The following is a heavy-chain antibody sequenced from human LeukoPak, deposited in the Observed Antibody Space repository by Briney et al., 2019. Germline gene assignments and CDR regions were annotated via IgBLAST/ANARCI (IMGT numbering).Heavy chain of an antibody. CDR2: IYTTGNT. CDR3: ARDNGVYYDFWSGYLGSAFDP. Sequence: SETLSLTCTVSGGSISSYYWSWIRQPAGKGLECIGPIYTTGNTNYNPSLKSRVTMSVDTSKNQFSLKLRSVTAADTAVYYCARDNGVYYDFWSGYLGSAFDPWGQGTLVTVSS. V-gene: IGHV4-4*07. D-gene: IGHD3-3*01. CDR1: GGSISSYY. J-gene: IGHJ5*02.